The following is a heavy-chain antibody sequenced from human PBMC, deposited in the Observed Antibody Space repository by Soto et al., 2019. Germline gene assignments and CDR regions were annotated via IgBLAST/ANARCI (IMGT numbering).Heavy chain of an antibody. J-gene: IGHJ4*02. V-gene: IGHV6-1*01. D-gene: IGHD6-19*01. CDR1: GGSVSSNSAA. CDR3: ARDLIAVAGHLDY. Sequence: SLAWAVYGGSVSSNSAAWNWIRQSPSRGLEWLGRTYYRSKWYNDYAVSVKSRITINPDTSKNQFSLQLNSVTPEDTAVYYCARDLIAVAGHLDYWGQGTQVTVSS. CDR2: TYYRSKWYN.